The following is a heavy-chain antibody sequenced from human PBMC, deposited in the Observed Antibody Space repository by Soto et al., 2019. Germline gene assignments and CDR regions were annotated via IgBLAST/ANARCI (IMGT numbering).Heavy chain of an antibody. J-gene: IGHJ6*02. CDR2: INPSGGST. V-gene: IGHV1-46*01. D-gene: IGHD6-6*01. CDR1: GYTFTSYY. Sequence: ASVKVSCKASGYTFTSYYMHWVRQAPGQGLEWMGIINPSGGSTSYAQKFQGRVTMTRDTSTSTVYMELSSLRSEDTAVYYCAREGSSSTDIYYYYGMDVWGQGTTVTVSS. CDR3: AREGSSSTDIYYYYGMDV.